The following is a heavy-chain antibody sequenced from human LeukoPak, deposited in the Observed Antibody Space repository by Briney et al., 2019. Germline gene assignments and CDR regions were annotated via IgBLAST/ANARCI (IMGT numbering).Heavy chain of an antibody. D-gene: IGHD6-19*01. CDR3: ARFSSGDADAFDI. J-gene: IGHJ3*02. CDR2: IRYDGSNK. CDR1: GFTFSSYG. Sequence: PGGSLRLSCAASGFTFSSYGMHWVRQAPGKGLEWVAFIRYDGSNKYYADSVKGRFTISRDNSKNTLYLQMNSLRAEDTAVYYCARFSSGDADAFDIWGQGTMVTVSS. V-gene: IGHV3-30*02.